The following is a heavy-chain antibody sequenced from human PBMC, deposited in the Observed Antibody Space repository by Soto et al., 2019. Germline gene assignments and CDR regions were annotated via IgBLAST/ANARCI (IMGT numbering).Heavy chain of an antibody. CDR1: GGSISSGDYY. CDR2: IYYSGST. Sequence: PSETLSLTCTVSGGSISSGDYYWSWIRQPPGKGLEWIGYIYYSGSTYYNPSLKSRVTISVDTSKNQFSLKLSSATAADTAVYYCARVQLVLYYYGMDVWGQGTTVTVSS. D-gene: IGHD6-13*01. V-gene: IGHV4-30-4*01. CDR3: ARVQLVLYYYGMDV. J-gene: IGHJ6*02.